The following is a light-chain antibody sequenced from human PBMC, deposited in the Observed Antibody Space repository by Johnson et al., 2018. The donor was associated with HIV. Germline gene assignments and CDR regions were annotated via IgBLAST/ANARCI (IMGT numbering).Light chain of an antibody. V-gene: IGLV1-51*01. Sequence: QSVLTQSPSVSAAPGQKVTISCSGSSSNIGNNYVSWYQQLPGTAPKLLIYDNNKRTSGIPDRFSGAKSGTSATLGITGLQTGDEAYYYCGTWDSSLSAYVFGTGTKVTVL. CDR2: DNN. CDR1: SSNIGNNY. CDR3: GTWDSSLSAYV. J-gene: IGLJ1*01.